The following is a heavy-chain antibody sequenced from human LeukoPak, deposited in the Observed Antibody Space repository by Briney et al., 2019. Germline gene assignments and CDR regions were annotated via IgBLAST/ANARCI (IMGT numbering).Heavy chain of an antibody. V-gene: IGHV3-23*01. CDR1: GFTFSSYA. D-gene: IGHD3-3*01. J-gene: IGHJ4*02. CDR3: AKDPYYDFWSGYYQYYFDY. Sequence: GGSLRLSCAASGFTFSSYAMSWVRQAPGKGLEWVSAISGSGGSTYYADSVKGRFTISRDSSKNTLYLQMNSLRAEDTAVYYCAKDPYYDFWSGYYQYYFDYWGQGTLVTVSS. CDR2: ISGSGGST.